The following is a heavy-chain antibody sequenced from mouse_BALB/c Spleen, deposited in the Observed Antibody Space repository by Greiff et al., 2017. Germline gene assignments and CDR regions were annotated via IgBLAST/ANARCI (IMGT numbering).Heavy chain of an antibody. CDR1: GFTFSSYA. Sequence: EVNLVESGGGLVKPGGSLKLSCAASGFTFSSYAMSWVRQSPEKRLEWVAEISSGGSYTYYPDTVTGRFTISRDNAKNTLYLEMSSLRSEDTAMYYCARGGSSSYYFDYWGQGTTLTVSS. CDR3: ARGGSSSYYFDY. V-gene: IGHV5-9-4*01. D-gene: IGHD1-1*01. J-gene: IGHJ2*01. CDR2: ISSGGSYT.